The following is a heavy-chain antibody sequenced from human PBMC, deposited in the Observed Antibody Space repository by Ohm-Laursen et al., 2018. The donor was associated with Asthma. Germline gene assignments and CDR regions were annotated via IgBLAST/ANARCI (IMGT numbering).Heavy chain of an antibody. CDR2: ISSSSSYI. J-gene: IGHJ4*02. Sequence: SLRLSCTASGYSFSLYSIHWIRQAPGKGLEWVSSISSSSSYIYYADSVKGRFTISGDNAKSSLYLQMNSLRGDDTAVYYCARGMTTPGIDYWGQGTLVIVSS. CDR3: ARGMTTPGIDY. D-gene: IGHD4-11*01. CDR1: GYSFSLYS. V-gene: IGHV3-21*04.